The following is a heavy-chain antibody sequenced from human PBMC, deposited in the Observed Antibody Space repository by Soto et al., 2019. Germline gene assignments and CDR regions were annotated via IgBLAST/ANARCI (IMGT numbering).Heavy chain of an antibody. Sequence: PGGSLRLSCAASGFTFSSYSMNWVRQAPGKGLEWVSSISSSSSYIYYADSVKGRFTISRDNAKNSLYLQMNSLRAEDTAVYYCATETYYYDSSGYWPDYWGQGTLVTVSS. V-gene: IGHV3-21*01. J-gene: IGHJ4*02. CDR3: ATETYYYDSSGYWPDY. CDR1: GFTFSSYS. D-gene: IGHD3-22*01. CDR2: ISSSSSYI.